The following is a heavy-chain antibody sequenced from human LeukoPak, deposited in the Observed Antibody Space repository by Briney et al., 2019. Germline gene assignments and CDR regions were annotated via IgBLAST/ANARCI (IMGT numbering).Heavy chain of an antibody. CDR3: AAGYTSRWGFDP. Sequence: PGGSLRLSCVASGFTFSSYWMTWVRQAPGKGLEWVANIKQDGSEKYYVDSVKGRFTISRDNAKNSLYLQVNSLRAGDTAVYYCAAGYTSRWGFDPWGQGTLVTVSS. V-gene: IGHV3-7*03. CDR2: IKQDGSEK. J-gene: IGHJ5*02. CDR1: GFTFSSYW. D-gene: IGHD6-13*01.